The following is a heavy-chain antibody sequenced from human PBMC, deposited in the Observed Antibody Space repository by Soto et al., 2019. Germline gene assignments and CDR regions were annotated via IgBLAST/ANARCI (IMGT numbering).Heavy chain of an antibody. CDR2: IYYSGST. CDR3: ARLIVATSDDYYYYYMDV. D-gene: IGHD5-12*01. CDR1: GGSFSGYY. V-gene: IGHV4-59*08. Sequence: SETLSLTCAVYGGSFSGYYWSWIHQPPGKGLEWIGYIYYSGSTNYNPSLKSRVTISVDTSKNQFSLKLSSVTAADTAVYYCARLIVATSDDYYYYYMDVWGKGTTVTVSS. J-gene: IGHJ6*03.